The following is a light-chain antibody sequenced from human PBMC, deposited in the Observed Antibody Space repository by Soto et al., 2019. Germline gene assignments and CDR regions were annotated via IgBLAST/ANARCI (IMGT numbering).Light chain of an antibody. CDR3: QQYIGLPGT. V-gene: IGKV3-20*01. J-gene: IGKJ1*01. Sequence: EFVFAPSPGTPSLSPGERGPLSFKASQTVRNNYLAWYQQKPGQAPRLLIYDASSRATGIPDRFSGGGSGTDFTLTISSLQSEDFAVYYCQQYIGLPGTFGQGTKVDIK. CDR1: QTVRNNY. CDR2: DAS.